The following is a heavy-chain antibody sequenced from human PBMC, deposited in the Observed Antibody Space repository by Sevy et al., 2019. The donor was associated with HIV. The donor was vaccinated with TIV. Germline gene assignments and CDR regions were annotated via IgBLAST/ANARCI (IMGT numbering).Heavy chain of an antibody. D-gene: IGHD2-2*03. Sequence: GGSLRLSCAASEFTFSDYYMSWIRQAPGKGLEWVSYISSSGSTIYYADSVKGRFTISRDNAKNSLYLQMNSLRAEDTAVYYCARIGTLDPDAFDIWGQGTMVTVSS. V-gene: IGHV3-11*01. CDR1: EFTFSDYY. J-gene: IGHJ3*02. CDR2: ISSSGSTI. CDR3: ARIGTLDPDAFDI.